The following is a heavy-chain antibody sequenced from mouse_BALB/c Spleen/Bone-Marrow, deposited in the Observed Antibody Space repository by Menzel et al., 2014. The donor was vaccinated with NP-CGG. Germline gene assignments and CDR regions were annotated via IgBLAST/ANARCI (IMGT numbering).Heavy chain of an antibody. CDR3: ARYYYGSSYFDY. J-gene: IGHJ2*01. V-gene: IGHV14-3*02. CDR2: IDPANGNT. CDR1: GFNIKDTY. Sequence: VQLQQPGAELVKPGASVKLSCTASGFNIKDTYMHWVKQRPEQGLEWIGRIDPANGNTKYDPKFQGEAPITADTSSNAAYLQLSSLTSEDTAVYYCARYYYGSSYFDYWGQGTTLTVPS. D-gene: IGHD1-1*01.